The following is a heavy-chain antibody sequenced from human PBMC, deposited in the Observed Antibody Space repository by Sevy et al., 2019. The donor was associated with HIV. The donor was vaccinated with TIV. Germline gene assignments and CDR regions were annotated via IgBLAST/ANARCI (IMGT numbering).Heavy chain of an antibody. CDR1: GFIYSNYW. J-gene: IGHJ4*02. CDR2: INQDGTET. Sequence: GGSLRLSCAASGFIYSNYWMSWVRQAPGKGPEWVANINQDGTETDYVDSVKGRFTISRDNAKNTVYLQMNSLRAEDTALYYCAFQAYTSTPVVCDYWGRGTLVTVSS. D-gene: IGHD2-21*01. CDR3: AFQAYTSTPVVCDY. V-gene: IGHV3-7*01.